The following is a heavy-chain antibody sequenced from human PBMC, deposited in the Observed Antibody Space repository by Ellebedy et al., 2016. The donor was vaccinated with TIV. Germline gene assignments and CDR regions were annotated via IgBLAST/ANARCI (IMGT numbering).Heavy chain of an antibody. Sequence: GESLKISCAASGFTFSIHAMGWVRQAPGKGLEWVSSAGGSDGSTFYADSVRGRFTISRDNAKNTLFLQMNSLRAEDTAVYSCAKRGDCSANSCLLRDWGQGTLVTVSS. CDR1: GFTFSIHA. J-gene: IGHJ1*01. V-gene: IGHV3-23*01. D-gene: IGHD2-2*01. CDR2: AGGSDGST. CDR3: AKRGDCSANSCLLRD.